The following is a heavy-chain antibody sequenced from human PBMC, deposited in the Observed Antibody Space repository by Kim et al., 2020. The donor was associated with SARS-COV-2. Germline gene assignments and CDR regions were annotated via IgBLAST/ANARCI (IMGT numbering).Heavy chain of an antibody. CDR3: AKVLLYGSGSLDY. D-gene: IGHD3-10*01. CDR1: GFRFSNIA. CDR2: IRGSGSSA. Sequence: GGSLRLSCAASGFRFSNIAMNWVRQAPGKVLEWVSSIRGSGSSANYADSVKGRFTISRDNSKNTLYLQMSSLRAEDTAVYYCAKVLLYGSGSLDYWGQGTLVPVSS. J-gene: IGHJ4*02. V-gene: IGHV3-23*01.